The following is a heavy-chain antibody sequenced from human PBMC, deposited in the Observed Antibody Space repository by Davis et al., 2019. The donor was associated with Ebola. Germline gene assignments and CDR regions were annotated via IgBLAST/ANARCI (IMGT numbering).Heavy chain of an antibody. J-gene: IGHJ5*02. CDR1: GGSFSGYY. CDR3: TRGGYDFWSGYSAGRRILVWFDP. Sequence: PGGSLRLSCAVYGGSFSGYYWSWIRQPPGKGREWFGEINHSESTNYNPSLKSQVTISVDTSKTQFSLKLSSVTAADTAVYYCTRGGYDFWSGYSAGRRILVWFDPWSQGTLVTVSS. D-gene: IGHD3-3*01. V-gene: IGHV4-34*01. CDR2: INHSEST.